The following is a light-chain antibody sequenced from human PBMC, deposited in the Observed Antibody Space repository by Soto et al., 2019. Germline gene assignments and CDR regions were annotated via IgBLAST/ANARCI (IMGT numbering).Light chain of an antibody. CDR1: QSLLHSHGYTY. CDR2: LGS. CDR3: MEALPSHT. J-gene: IGKJ2*01. Sequence: DIVMTQSPLSLPVTPGEPATISCRSSQSLLHSHGYTYLDWYVQKPGQSTQRLIYLGSNRASGVPDRFSGSGSGTDFTLKISTVEAEDVGVYYCMEALPSHTFGQGTKLEIK. V-gene: IGKV2-28*01.